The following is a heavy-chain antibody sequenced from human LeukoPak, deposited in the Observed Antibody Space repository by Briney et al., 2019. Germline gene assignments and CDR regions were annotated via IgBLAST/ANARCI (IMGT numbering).Heavy chain of an antibody. CDR1: GYTFTSYD. CDR3: ARGQGYYGSDPLDC. V-gene: IGHV1-8*01. D-gene: IGHD3-10*01. Sequence: ASVKVSCKASGYTFTSYDITWVRQATGQGLEWMGYMNPNRGNTGYAQKFQGRVTMTRNTSISTAYMELSSLRSEDTAVYYCARGQGYYGSDPLDCWGQGTLVTVSS. J-gene: IGHJ4*02. CDR2: MNPNRGNT.